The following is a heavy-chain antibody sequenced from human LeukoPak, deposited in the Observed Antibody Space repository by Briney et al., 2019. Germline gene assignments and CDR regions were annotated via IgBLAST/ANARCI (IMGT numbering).Heavy chain of an antibody. CDR3: ARERPFGRYYGSGSSVCVDY. CDR2: IGAYNGNT. D-gene: IGHD3-10*01. V-gene: IGHV1-18*01. CDR1: GYTFTSYG. J-gene: IGHJ4*02. Sequence: ASVKVSCKASGYTFTSYGISWVRQAPGQGLEWMGWIGAYNGNTNYAQKLQGRVTMTTDTSTSTAYMELRSLRSDDTAVYYCARERPFGRYYGSGSSVCVDYWGQGTLVTVSS.